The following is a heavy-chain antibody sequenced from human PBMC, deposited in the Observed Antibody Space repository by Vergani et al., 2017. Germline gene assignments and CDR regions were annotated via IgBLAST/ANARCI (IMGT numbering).Heavy chain of an antibody. J-gene: IGHJ4*02. V-gene: IGHV1-69*01. CDR3: ARGAEDCSGGSCYYGGY. CDR1: GGTFSSYA. Sequence: QVQLVQSGAEVKQPGSSVKVSCKASGGTFSSYAISWVRQAPGQGLEWMGGIIPIFGTANYAQKFQGRVTITADESTSTAYMELSSLRSEDTAVYYCARGAEDCSGGSCYYGGYWGQGTLVTVSS. D-gene: IGHD2-15*01. CDR2: IIPIFGTA.